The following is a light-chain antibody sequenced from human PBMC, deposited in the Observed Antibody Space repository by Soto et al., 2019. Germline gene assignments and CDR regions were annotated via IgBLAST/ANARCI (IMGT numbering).Light chain of an antibody. CDR2: DVS. CDR1: HDIKKY. J-gene: IGKJ4*01. CDR3: QQFDDLPLT. Sequence: DIQMTQSPSSLSASVGDRVTITCQASHDIKKYLNWYQPKAHKVPKLLIHDVSTLATGVASRFTGSGSGTDFTLTINSLQPEDVATYYWQQFDDLPLTFGGGTKVDI. V-gene: IGKV1-33*01.